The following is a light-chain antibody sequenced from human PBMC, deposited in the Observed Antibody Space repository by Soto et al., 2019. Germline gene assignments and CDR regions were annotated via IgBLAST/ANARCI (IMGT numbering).Light chain of an antibody. V-gene: IGKV2-28*01. CDR1: QNLLRSNGYNY. CDR3: MQPLQSWT. Sequence: DFETTQSPLSLTVTLGHPASIFWRSRQNLLRSNGYNYLDWSLQKPGXSPXLLIYLGSNRASGVPDRFSGSGSGTDFTPKIRRVEAEDVGFDDCMQPLQSWTFVQGTKVDIK. CDR2: LGS. J-gene: IGKJ1*01.